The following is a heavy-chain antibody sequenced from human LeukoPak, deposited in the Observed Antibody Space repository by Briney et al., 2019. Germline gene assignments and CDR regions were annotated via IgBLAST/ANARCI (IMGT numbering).Heavy chain of an antibody. J-gene: IGHJ4*02. D-gene: IGHD3-16*01. V-gene: IGHV3-73*01. CDR1: GFTFSGSA. CDR2: IRSKANSYAT. Sequence: GGSLRLSCAASGFTFSGSAMHWVRQASGKGLEWVGRIRSKANSYATAYAASVKGRFTISRDDSKNTAYLQMNSLRTEDTAVYCCTRPSAGGLDYWGQGTLVTVSS. CDR3: TRPSAGGLDY.